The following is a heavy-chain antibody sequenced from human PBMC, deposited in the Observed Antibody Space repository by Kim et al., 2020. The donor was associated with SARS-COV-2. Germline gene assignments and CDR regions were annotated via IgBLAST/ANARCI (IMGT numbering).Heavy chain of an antibody. J-gene: IGHJ6*02. D-gene: IGHD5-18*01. CDR2: IWYDGSNK. V-gene: IGHV3-33*01. CDR1: GFTFSSYG. Sequence: GGSLRLSCAASGFTFSSYGMHWVRQAPGKGLEWVAVIWYDGSNKYYADSVKGRFTISRDNSKNTLYLQMNSLRAEDTAVYYCAREAYGYPYYYYGMDVWGQGTTVTVSS. CDR3: AREAYGYPYYYYGMDV.